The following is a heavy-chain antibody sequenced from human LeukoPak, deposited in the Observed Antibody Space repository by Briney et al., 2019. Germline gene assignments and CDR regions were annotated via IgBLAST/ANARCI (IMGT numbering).Heavy chain of an antibody. CDR1: GLTFSNAW. Sequence: GGSLRLSCAASGLTFSNAWMTWVRQAPGKGLEWVGHVKSKIDGGTRHYAAPVKGRFAISRDGSRNTLYLQMNSLKTEDTAVYYCSTEYSGYGRDYYYMDVWGKGTTVIVSS. CDR2: VKSKIDGGTR. D-gene: IGHD5-12*01. CDR3: STEYSGYGRDYYYMDV. J-gene: IGHJ6*03. V-gene: IGHV3-15*01.